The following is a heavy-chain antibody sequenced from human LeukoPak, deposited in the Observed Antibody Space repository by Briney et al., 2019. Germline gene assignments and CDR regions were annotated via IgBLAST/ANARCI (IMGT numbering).Heavy chain of an antibody. CDR2: IYYGGTS. CDR3: ARSPNPYSTGWYVFDY. Sequence: ASETLSLTCTVSGDSITSSYYFWGWVRQPPGKRLEWIGSIYYGGTSYSNPSLNSRVTISQDTSRNQFSLKLTSVTAADTAVYFCARSPNPYSTGWYVFDYWGQGTLVTVSS. CDR1: GDSITSSYYF. J-gene: IGHJ4*02. V-gene: IGHV4-39*07. D-gene: IGHD6-19*01.